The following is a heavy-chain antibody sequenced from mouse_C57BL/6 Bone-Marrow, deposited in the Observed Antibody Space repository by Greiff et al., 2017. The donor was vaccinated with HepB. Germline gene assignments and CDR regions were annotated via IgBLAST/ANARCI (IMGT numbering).Heavy chain of an antibody. V-gene: IGHV1-55*01. CDR1: GYTFTSYW. CDR2: IYPGSGST. J-gene: IGHJ3*01. Sequence: VQLQQPGAELVKPGASVKMSCKASGYTFTSYWITWVKQRPGQGLEWIGEIYPGSGSTNYNEKFKSKATLTVDTSSSTAYMQLSSLTSEDSAVYYCARDSTSTVVAPGFAYWGQGTLVTVSA. CDR3: ARDSTSTVVAPGFAY. D-gene: IGHD1-1*01.